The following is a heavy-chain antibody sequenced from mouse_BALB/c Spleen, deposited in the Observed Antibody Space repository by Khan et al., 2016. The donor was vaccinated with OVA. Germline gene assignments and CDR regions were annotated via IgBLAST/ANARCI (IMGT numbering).Heavy chain of an antibody. D-gene: IGHD2-3*01. CDR1: GFTFSSFG. J-gene: IGHJ4*01. CDR2: ISSGGSYP. CDR3: ERQDGHSPMDY. V-gene: IGHV5-6*01. Sequence: EVELVESGGALVKPGGSLKLSCAAAGFTFSSFGMSWVRQTPDKRLEWVATISSGGSYPYYPDSLKGRFTISRDNAKNTPFLQMSSLKSEDTALYYCERQDGHSPMDYWGQGTSVTVSS.